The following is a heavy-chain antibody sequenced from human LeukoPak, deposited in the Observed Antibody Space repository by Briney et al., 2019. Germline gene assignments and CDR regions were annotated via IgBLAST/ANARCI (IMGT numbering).Heavy chain of an antibody. CDR3: AKLRAANLAAANY. Sequence: PGGSLRLSCAASGFTFSSYAMSWVRQAPGKGLEWVSSISGSGGSAYYADSVKGRFAISRDDSKNTLYLQMDSLRAEDTAIYYCAKLRAANLAAANYWGQGTLVTVSS. CDR1: GFTFSSYA. CDR2: ISGSGGSA. J-gene: IGHJ4*02. V-gene: IGHV3-23*01. D-gene: IGHD6-13*01.